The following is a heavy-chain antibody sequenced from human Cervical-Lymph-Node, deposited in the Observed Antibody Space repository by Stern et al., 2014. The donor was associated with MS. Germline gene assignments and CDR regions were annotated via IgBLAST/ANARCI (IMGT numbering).Heavy chain of an antibody. Sequence: EVQLVESGGGLVKPGGSLRLSCAPSGFTFRSYSMNWVRQAPGKGLEWVSSISSSSSYIYYADSVKGRFTISRDNAKNSLYLQMNSLRAEDTAVYYCASFRYTISDSSLSYWGQGTLVTVSS. CDR1: GFTFRSYS. J-gene: IGHJ4*02. CDR3: ASFRYTISDSSLSY. V-gene: IGHV3-21*01. D-gene: IGHD3-22*01. CDR2: ISSSSSYI.